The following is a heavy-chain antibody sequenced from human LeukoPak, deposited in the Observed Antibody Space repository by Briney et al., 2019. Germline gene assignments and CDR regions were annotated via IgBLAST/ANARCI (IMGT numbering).Heavy chain of an antibody. CDR2: IYSGGST. Sequence: GGSLRLSCAASGFTVSSNYMSWVRQAPGKGLEWVSVIYSGGSTYYADSVKGRFTISRDNSENTLYLQMNSLRAEDTAVYYCASRGCSSTSCYFGAFDIWGQGTMVTVSS. CDR1: GFTVSSNY. CDR3: ASRGCSSTSCYFGAFDI. J-gene: IGHJ3*02. V-gene: IGHV3-53*01. D-gene: IGHD2-2*01.